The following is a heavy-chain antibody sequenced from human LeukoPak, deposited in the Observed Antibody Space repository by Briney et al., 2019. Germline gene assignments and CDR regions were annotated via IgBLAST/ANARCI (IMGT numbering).Heavy chain of an antibody. CDR2: TYPGDSDA. CDR3: ARRRDLYSGSYYPFDY. J-gene: IGHJ4*02. V-gene: IGHV5-51*01. CDR1: GYSFTSYW. D-gene: IGHD1-26*01. Sequence: GESLKISCKGSGYSFTSYWIGWVRQMPGKGLKWMGITYPGDSDARYSPSFQGQVTISADKSISTAYLQWSSLKASDTAMYYCARRRDLYSGSYYPFDYWGQGTLVTVSS.